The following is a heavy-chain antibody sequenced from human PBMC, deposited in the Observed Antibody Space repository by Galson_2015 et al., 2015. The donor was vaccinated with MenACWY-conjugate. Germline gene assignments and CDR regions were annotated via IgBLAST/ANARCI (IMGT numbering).Heavy chain of an antibody. Sequence: SLRLSCAASGFTFSNAWMNWVRQAPGEGLEWVARIKSKFDGGTIDYAAPVKVRFTISRDDSKNTVYLHMNSLKIEDTAVYYCSPGGGRNGIDYWGQGTLVTVSS. J-gene: IGHJ4*01. D-gene: IGHD1-26*01. CDR2: IKSKFDGGTI. CDR3: SPGGGRNGIDY. CDR1: GFTFSNAW. V-gene: IGHV3-15*07.